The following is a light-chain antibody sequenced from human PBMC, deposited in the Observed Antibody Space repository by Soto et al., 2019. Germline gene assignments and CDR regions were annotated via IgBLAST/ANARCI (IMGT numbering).Light chain of an antibody. CDR3: QQAHSFPLT. Sequence: DIPMTQSPSSVSASVGDRVTITCRASRDINKWLAWHQHKPGKAPNLLIFSASSLQSGVPSRFSGSGSGTDFTLTISNLHPEDVAIYYCQQAHSFPLTFGPGTKVDLK. J-gene: IGKJ3*01. CDR2: SAS. V-gene: IGKV1-12*01. CDR1: RDINKW.